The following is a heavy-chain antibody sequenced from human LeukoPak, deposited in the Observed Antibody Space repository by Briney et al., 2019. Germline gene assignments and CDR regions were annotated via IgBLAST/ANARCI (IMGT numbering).Heavy chain of an antibody. CDR2: IYTSGST. J-gene: IGHJ4*02. Sequence: PSQTLSLTCTVSGGSISSGSYYWRWIRQPAGKGLEWIGRIYTSGSTNYNPSLKSRVTISVDTSKNQFSLKLSSVTAADTAVYYCARATEGSLFDYWGQGTLVTVSS. CDR1: GGSISSGSYY. CDR3: ARATEGSLFDY. V-gene: IGHV4-61*02. D-gene: IGHD3-10*01.